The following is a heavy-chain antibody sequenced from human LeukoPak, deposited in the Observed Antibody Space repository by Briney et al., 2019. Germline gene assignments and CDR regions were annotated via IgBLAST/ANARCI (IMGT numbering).Heavy chain of an antibody. CDR2: MNPNSGNT. D-gene: IGHD3-10*01. J-gene: IGHJ5*02. CDR3: ARRRPGYYGSGSYPTWFDP. Sequence: ASVKVSCKASGYTFTSCDINWVRQATGQGLEWMGWMNPNSGNTGYAQKFQGTVTMTRTTSISTAYMELSSLRSEDTAVYYCARRRPGYYGSGSYPTWFDPWGQGTLVTVSS. V-gene: IGHV1-8*01. CDR1: GYTFTSCD.